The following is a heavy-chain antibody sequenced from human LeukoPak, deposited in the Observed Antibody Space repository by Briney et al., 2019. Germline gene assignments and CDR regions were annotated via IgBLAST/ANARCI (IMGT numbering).Heavy chain of an antibody. D-gene: IGHD6-6*01. J-gene: IGHJ6*03. Sequence: SETLSLTCAVYGGSFSGYYWSWIRQPPGKGLEWIGEINHSGSTNYNPSLKSRVTISVDTSKNQFSLKLSSVTAADTAVYYCALTEYSPKWEGGYYMDVWGKGTTVTVSS. V-gene: IGHV4-34*01. CDR3: ALTEYSPKWEGGYYMDV. CDR2: INHSGST. CDR1: GGSFSGYY.